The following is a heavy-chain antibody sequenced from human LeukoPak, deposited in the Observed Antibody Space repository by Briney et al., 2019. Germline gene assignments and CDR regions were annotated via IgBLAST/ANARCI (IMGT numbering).Heavy chain of an antibody. CDR2: IYYSGTT. D-gene: IGHD6-25*01. Sequence: SETLSLTCTVSGGSISSYYWSWIWQPPGKGLEWIGYIYYSGTTNYNPSLKSRVSISVDTSNNQFSLSVNSMTAADTAVYYCARGGASSEWFDPWGQGTLVTVSS. CDR3: ARGGASSEWFDP. V-gene: IGHV4-59*01. J-gene: IGHJ5*02. CDR1: GGSISSYY.